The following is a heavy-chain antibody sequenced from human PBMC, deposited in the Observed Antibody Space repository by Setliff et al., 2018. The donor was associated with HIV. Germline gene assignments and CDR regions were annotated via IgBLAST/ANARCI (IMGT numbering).Heavy chain of an antibody. CDR3: GRGPHIVGASWAVIDY. CDR1: GFTFSSYA. V-gene: IGHV4-34*01. J-gene: IGHJ4*02. CDR2: ICHSGSA. Sequence: GSLRLSCAASGFTFSSYAMHWVRQAPGKGLEWIGEICHSGSANYNPSLRSRVNMSIDTSTRQFSLNLTSVTAADTAVYYCGRGPHIVGASWAVIDYWGQGSQVTVSS. D-gene: IGHD1-26*01.